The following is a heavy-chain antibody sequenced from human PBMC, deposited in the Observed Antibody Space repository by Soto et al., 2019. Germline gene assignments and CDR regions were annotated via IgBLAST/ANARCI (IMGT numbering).Heavy chain of an antibody. Sequence: QITLKESGPTLVRPTQTLTLTCTFSGFSLTTSGVGVGWIRQPPGMALEWLAVIYWDDDKRYSSSLKSRLTITKDTSKNQVVLTMTIMDPVDTATYYCAHHPYYGLGSYSFDYWGPGTLVTVSS. CDR2: IYWDDDK. J-gene: IGHJ4*02. CDR3: AHHPYYGLGSYSFDY. V-gene: IGHV2-5*02. D-gene: IGHD3-10*01. CDR1: GFSLTTSGVG.